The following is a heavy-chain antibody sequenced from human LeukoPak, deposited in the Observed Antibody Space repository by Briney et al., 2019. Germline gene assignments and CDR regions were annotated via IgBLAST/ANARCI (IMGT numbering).Heavy chain of an antibody. J-gene: IGHJ4*02. D-gene: IGHD1-14*01. CDR2: ISWNSGSI. V-gene: IGHV3-9*01. CDR1: GFTFDDYA. Sequence: PGGSLRLSCAASGFTFDDYAMHWVRQAPGKGLEWVSGISWNSGSIGYADSVKGRFTISRDNAKNSLYLQMNSLRAEDTALYYCAKGPYSGYNVPFDYWGQGTLVTVSS. CDR3: AKGPYSGYNVPFDY.